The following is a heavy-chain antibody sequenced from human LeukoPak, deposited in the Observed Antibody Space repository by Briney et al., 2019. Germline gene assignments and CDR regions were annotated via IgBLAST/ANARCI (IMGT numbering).Heavy chain of an antibody. Sequence: PGGSLRLSCAASGFTFDDYAMHWVRQAPGKGLEWVSGISWNSGSIGYADSVKGRFTISRDNAKNSLYLQMNSLRAEDMALYYCAKDKGSGWPSDGFDIWGQGTMVTVSS. CDR1: GFTFDDYA. J-gene: IGHJ3*02. CDR3: AKDKGSGWPSDGFDI. D-gene: IGHD6-19*01. CDR2: ISWNSGSI. V-gene: IGHV3-9*03.